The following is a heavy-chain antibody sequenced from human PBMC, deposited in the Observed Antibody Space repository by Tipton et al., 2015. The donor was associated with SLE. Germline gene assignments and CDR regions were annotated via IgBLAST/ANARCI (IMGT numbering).Heavy chain of an antibody. V-gene: IGHV3-9*01. CDR3: AKDESGSWGGVDY. J-gene: IGHJ4*02. D-gene: IGHD1-26*01. CDR1: GFTFDDYA. Sequence: SLRLSCAASGFTFDDYAMHWVRQAPGKGLEWVSGISWNSGSIGYADSVKGRFTISRDNAKNSLYLQMNSLRAEDTALYYCAKDESGSWGGVDYCGQGTLVAVSS. CDR2: ISWNSGSI.